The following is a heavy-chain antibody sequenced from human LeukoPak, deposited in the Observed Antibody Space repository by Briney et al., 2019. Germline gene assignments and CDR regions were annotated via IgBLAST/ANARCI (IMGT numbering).Heavy chain of an antibody. CDR3: ARDAGGYCSSTSCYVDY. CDR2: ISSSSSYI. V-gene: IGHV3-21*01. D-gene: IGHD2-2*01. Sequence: GGSLRPSCAASGFTFSSYSMNWVRQAPGKGLEWVSSISSSSSYIYYADSVKGRFTIPRDNAKNSLYLQMNSLRAEDTAVYYCARDAGGYCSSTSCYVDYWGQGTLVTVSS. J-gene: IGHJ4*02. CDR1: GFTFSSYS.